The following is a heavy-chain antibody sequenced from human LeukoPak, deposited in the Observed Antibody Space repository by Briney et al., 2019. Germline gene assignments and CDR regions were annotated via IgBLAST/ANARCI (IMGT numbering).Heavy chain of an antibody. D-gene: IGHD6-19*01. Sequence: PSEILSLTCTVSGGSISSSSYYWGWIRQPPGKGLEWIGSIYYSGSTYYNPSLKSRVTISVDTSKNQFSLKLSSVTAADTAVYYCARRGYSSGWSHDAFDIWGQGTMVTVSS. CDR2: IYYSGST. CDR1: GGSISSSSYY. J-gene: IGHJ3*02. CDR3: ARRGYSSGWSHDAFDI. V-gene: IGHV4-39*01.